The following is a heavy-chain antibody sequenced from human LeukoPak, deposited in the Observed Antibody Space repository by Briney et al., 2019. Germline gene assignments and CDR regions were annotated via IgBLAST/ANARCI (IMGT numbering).Heavy chain of an antibody. V-gene: IGHV3-23*01. Sequence: GGSLRLSCAASGFTFSSYGMSWVGQAPGKGLEWVSGFSSSGNTYYADSVKGRFTISRDNSKNTLYLQMNTLRVDDTAVYYCARWNGYADYWGQGTLVTVSS. J-gene: IGHJ4*02. CDR3: ARWNGYADY. CDR1: GFTFSSYG. D-gene: IGHD2-2*01. CDR2: FSSSGNT.